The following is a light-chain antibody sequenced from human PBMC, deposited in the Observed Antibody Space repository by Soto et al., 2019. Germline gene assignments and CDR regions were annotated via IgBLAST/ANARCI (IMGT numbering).Light chain of an antibody. CDR1: QRISSRN. J-gene: IGKJ2*01. Sequence: EIVLTQSPGTLSLSPRERATLSCRASQRISSRNLAWYQQKPGQAPRLLLYRTYSRATGIPDRFRGSGAVTDFTLTINRLEREASAVDYCHQYSALPYTFGQGTKLEVK. CDR2: RTY. V-gene: IGKV3-20*01. CDR3: HQYSALPYT.